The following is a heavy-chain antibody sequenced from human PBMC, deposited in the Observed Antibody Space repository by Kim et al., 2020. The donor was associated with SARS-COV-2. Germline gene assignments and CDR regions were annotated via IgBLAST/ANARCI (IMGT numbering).Heavy chain of an antibody. CDR1: GFTFSSYE. V-gene: IGHV3-48*03. CDR2: ISSSGSTI. Sequence: GGSLRLSCAASGFTFSSYEMNWVRQAPGKGLEWVSYISSSGSTIYYADSVKGRFTISRDNAKNSLYLQMNSLRAEDTAVYYCARDWRYYYSSGSYYSTYSFYGMDAWGDGAPVTPSS. D-gene: IGHD3-10*01. CDR3: ARDWRYYYSSGSYYSTYSFYGMDA. J-gene: IGHJ6*02.